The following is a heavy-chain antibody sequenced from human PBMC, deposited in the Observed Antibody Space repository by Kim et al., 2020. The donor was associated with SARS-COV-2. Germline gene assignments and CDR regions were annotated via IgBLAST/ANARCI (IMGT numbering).Heavy chain of an antibody. CDR2: IGTAGDT. J-gene: IGHJ6*02. D-gene: IGHD6-13*01. Sequence: GGSLRLSCAASGFTFSSYDMHWVRQATGKGLEWVSAIGTAGDTYYPGSVKGRFTISRENAKNSLYLQMNRLRAGDTAVYYCARGTAAAVNYYGMDVWGQGTTVTFSS. CDR3: ARGTAAAVNYYGMDV. CDR1: GFTFSSYD. V-gene: IGHV3-13*01.